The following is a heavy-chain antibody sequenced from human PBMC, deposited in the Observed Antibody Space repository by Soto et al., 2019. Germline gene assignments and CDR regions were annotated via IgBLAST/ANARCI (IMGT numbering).Heavy chain of an antibody. CDR1: GGSISSGGYY. J-gene: IGHJ5*02. Sequence: QVQLQESGPGLVKPSQTLSLTCTVSGGSISSGGYYWSWIRQHPGKGLEWIGYIYYSGGTYYNPSLKSRVTISVDTSKNQFSLKLSSVTAADTAVYYCARNADLIGPGFDPWGQGTLVTVSS. D-gene: IGHD3-22*01. CDR2: IYYSGGT. V-gene: IGHV4-31*03. CDR3: ARNADLIGPGFDP.